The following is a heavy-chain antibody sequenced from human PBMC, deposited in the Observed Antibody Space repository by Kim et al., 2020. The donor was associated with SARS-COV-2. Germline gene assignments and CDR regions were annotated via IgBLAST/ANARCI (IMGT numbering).Heavy chain of an antibody. CDR2: ISGSGGST. J-gene: IGHJ4*02. V-gene: IGHV3-23*01. D-gene: IGHD1-7*01. Sequence: GGSLRLSCAASGFTFSNYAMSWVRQAPGKGLEWVSAISGSGGSTYYADSVKGRFSISRDNSKNTLCLQMNSLRAGDTAVYYCAKMGGRDWNYGGSVDYWGQGTLVTVSS. CDR1: GFTFSNYA. CDR3: AKMGGRDWNYGGSVDY.